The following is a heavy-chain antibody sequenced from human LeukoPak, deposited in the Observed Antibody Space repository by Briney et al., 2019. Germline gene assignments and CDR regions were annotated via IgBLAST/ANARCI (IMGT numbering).Heavy chain of an antibody. D-gene: IGHD3-3*01. CDR1: GYTFTSYD. V-gene: IGHV1-8*01. CDR2: MDPNSGNT. J-gene: IGHJ6*03. CDR3: ARGSGYDFWSGYYPWSYYYMDV. Sequence: ASVKVSCKASGYTFTSYDINWVRQATGQGLEWMGWMDPNSGNTGYAQKFQGRVTMTRNTSISTAYMELSSLRSEDTAVYYCARGSGYDFWSGYYPWSYYYMDVWGKGTTVTVSS.